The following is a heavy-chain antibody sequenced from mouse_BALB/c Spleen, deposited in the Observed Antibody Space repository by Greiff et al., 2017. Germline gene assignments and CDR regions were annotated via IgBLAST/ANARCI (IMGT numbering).Heavy chain of an antibody. Sequence: QVQLKQPGAELVRPGASVKLSCKASGYTFTSYWINWVKQRPGQGLEWIGNIYPSDSYTNYNQKFKDKATLTVDKSSSTAYMQLSSPTSEDSAVYYCTRWLDYWGQGTTLTVSS. V-gene: IGHV1-69*02. J-gene: IGHJ2*01. CDR1: GYTFTSYW. CDR2: IYPSDSYT. CDR3: TRWLDY.